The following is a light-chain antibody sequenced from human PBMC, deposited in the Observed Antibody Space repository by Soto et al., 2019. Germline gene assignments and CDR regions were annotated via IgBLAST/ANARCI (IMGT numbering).Light chain of an antibody. Sequence: DIQMTQSPSSLSASVGDRVTITCRASQGISNYLAWYQQKPGKVPKLLIYAASTLQSGVPSRFSGSGSGTNFTLTISSLQSQDVGAFYCQKYYRPSPTFGQGTKLEIK. CDR1: QGISNY. V-gene: IGKV1-27*01. J-gene: IGKJ2*01. CDR2: AAS. CDR3: QKYYRPSPT.